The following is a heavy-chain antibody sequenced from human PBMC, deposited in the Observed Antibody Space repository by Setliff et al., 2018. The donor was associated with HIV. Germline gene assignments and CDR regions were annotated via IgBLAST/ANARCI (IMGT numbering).Heavy chain of an antibody. V-gene: IGHV4-39*02. CDR1: GCSISRDSFY. D-gene: IGHD3-22*01. J-gene: IGHJ5*02. Sequence: SETLSLTCTVSGCSISRDSFYWGWFRQPPGEGLEWIGSIYYSGTTYYAPSLETRLTISVDTSTNQFSLKLTSVTAADTAMYFCAGDSGYPSNWFDPWGQGSLVTVSS. CDR3: AGDSGYPSNWFDP. CDR2: IYYSGTT.